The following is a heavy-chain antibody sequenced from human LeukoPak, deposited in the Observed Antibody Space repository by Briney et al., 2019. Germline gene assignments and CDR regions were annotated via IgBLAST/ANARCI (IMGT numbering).Heavy chain of an antibody. D-gene: IGHD2-21*02. J-gene: IGHJ4*02. CDR1: GGSMSSSSYY. V-gene: IGHV4-39*01. CDR2: IYYSGST. CDR3: ARNPSLHMVVVTAIDY. Sequence: PSETLSLTRTVSGGSMSSSSYYWGWIRQPPGKGLEWIGNIYYSGSTYYNPSLKSRVTISVDTSKNQFSLKLTSVTAADTAVCYCARNPSLHMVVVTAIDYWGQGTLVTVSS.